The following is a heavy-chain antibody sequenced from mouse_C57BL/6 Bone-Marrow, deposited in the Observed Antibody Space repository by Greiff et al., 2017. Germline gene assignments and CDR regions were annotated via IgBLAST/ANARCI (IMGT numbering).Heavy chain of an antibody. CDR2: IDPENGDT. CDR3: THYYGSSYFDY. V-gene: IGHV14-4*01. D-gene: IGHD1-1*01. J-gene: IGHJ2*01. CDR1: GFNIKDDY. Sequence: VQLQQSGAELVRPGASVKLSCTASGFNIKDDYMHWVKQRPEQGLEWIGWIDPENGDTEYASKFQGKATITADTSSNTAYLQRSSLTSEDTAVYYCTHYYGSSYFDYWGQGTTLTVSS.